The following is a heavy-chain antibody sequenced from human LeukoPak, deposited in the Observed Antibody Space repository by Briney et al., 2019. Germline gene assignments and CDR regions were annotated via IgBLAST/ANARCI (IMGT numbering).Heavy chain of an antibody. CDR3: AREEDGDYEGVGFSFDY. J-gene: IGHJ4*02. CDR2: INHSGST. CDR1: GGSFSGYY. V-gene: IGHV4-34*01. D-gene: IGHD4-17*01. Sequence: SETLSLTCAVYGGSFSGYYWSWIRQPPGKGLEWIGEINHSGSTNYNPSLKSRVTISVDTSKNQFSLQLNSVTPEDTAVYYCAREEDGDYEGVGFSFDYWGQGTLVTVSS.